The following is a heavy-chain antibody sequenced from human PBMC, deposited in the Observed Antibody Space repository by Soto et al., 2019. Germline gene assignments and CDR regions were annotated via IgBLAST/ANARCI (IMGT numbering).Heavy chain of an antibody. V-gene: IGHV3-13*01. Sequence: GGSLRLSCAASGFTFSSYDMHWVRQATGKGLEWVSAIGTAGDTYYPGSVKGRFTISRENAKNSLYLQMNSLRAGDTAVYYCARGATMVRGVISFVDYWGQGTLVTVSS. D-gene: IGHD3-10*01. CDR3: ARGATMVRGVISFVDY. J-gene: IGHJ4*02. CDR2: IGTAGDT. CDR1: GFTFSSYD.